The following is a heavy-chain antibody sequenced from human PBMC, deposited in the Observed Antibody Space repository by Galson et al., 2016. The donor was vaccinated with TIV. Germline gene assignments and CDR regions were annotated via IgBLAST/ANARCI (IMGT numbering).Heavy chain of an antibody. V-gene: IGHV1-69*13. J-gene: IGHJ6*02. D-gene: IGHD2-21*02. CDR3: ALTYCGGDCYPPGGMDV. Sequence: SVKVSCKASGGIFDTYGINWVRQAPGQGLEWMGGIIPIFDTTNYAEKFQGRVTITADESTSTAYMELSSPRSEDTAIYYCALTYCGGDCYPPGGMDVWGQGTAVTVSS. CDR1: GGIFDTYG. CDR2: IIPIFDTT.